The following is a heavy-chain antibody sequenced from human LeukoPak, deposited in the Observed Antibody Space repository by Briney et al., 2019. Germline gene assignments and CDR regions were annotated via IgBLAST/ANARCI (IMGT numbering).Heavy chain of an antibody. CDR1: GGTFSSYA. V-gene: IGHV1-18*01. Sequence: ASVKVSCKASGGTFSSYAISWVRQAPGQGLEWMGWISAYNGNTNYAQKLQGRVTMTTDTSTSTAYMELRSLRSDDTAVYYCARANRAQLADYWGQGTLVTVSS. J-gene: IGHJ4*02. CDR3: ARANRAQLADY. D-gene: IGHD6-13*01. CDR2: ISAYNGNT.